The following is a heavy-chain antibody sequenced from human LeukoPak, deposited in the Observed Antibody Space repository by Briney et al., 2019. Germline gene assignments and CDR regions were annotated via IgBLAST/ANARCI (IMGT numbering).Heavy chain of an antibody. D-gene: IGHD6-19*01. Sequence: PSETLSLTCTVSGGSLNRCGYYWGWIRQPPGKGLEWIGSIYYSGSTYYSPSLKSRVTISVDTSKNQFSLKLSYVTAAHTVVFYCASEVYSSGWSNGFDIWGQGTMVTVSS. V-gene: IGHV4-39*01. CDR1: GGSLNRCGYY. CDR3: ASEVYSSGWSNGFDI. CDR2: IYYSGST. J-gene: IGHJ3*02.